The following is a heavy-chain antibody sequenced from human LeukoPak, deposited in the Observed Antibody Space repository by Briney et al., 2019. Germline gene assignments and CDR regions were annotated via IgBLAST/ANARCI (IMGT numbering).Heavy chain of an antibody. CDR1: GGTFSSYA. J-gene: IGHJ4*02. CDR2: IIPILGIA. CDR3: AREKVDDSGTYYFDY. D-gene: IGHD3-22*01. V-gene: IGHV1-69*04. Sequence: VASVKVSCKASGGTFSSYAISWVRQAPGQGLEWMGRIIPILGIANYAQKFQGRVTITADKSTSTAYMELSSLRSEDTAVYYCAREKVDDSGTYYFDYWGQGTLVTVSS.